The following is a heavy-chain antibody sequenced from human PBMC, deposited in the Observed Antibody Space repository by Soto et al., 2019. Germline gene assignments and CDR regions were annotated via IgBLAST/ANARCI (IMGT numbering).Heavy chain of an antibody. CDR1: GLPFSSYA. D-gene: IGHD2-2*01. V-gene: IGHV3-30*18. J-gene: IGHJ6*02. CDR3: AKGPAIVLVPAAMNYYYGMDV. Sequence: QVQLVESGGGVVQPGRSLSLSCAASGLPFSSYALPWVGQAPAKGLEWWAVLSYDGSNKYYADSVKGRFTISRDNSKNTLYLQMNSLRAEDTAVYYCAKGPAIVLVPAAMNYYYGMDVWGQGTTVTVSS. CDR2: LSYDGSNK.